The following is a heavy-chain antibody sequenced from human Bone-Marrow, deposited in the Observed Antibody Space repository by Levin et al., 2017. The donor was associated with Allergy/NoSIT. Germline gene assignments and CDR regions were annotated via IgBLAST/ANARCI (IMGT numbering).Heavy chain of an antibody. CDR1: GFTFDDYA. D-gene: IGHD3-22*01. CDR2: ISWNSGSI. CDR3: AKDIGGGGYRSYYFDY. J-gene: IGHJ4*02. V-gene: IGHV3-9*01. Sequence: GGSLRLSCAASGFTFDDYAMHWVRQAPGKGLEWVSGISWNSGSIGYADSVKGRFTISRDNAKNSLYLQMNSLRAEDTALYYCAKDIGGGGYRSYYFDYWGQGTLVTVSS.